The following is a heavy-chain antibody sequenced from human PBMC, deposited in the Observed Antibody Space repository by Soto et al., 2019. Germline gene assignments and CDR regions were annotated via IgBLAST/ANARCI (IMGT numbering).Heavy chain of an antibody. J-gene: IGHJ6*02. Sequence: PGGSLRLACAASGFTVSSNYMSWVRQAPGKGLEWVSVIYSGGSTYYADSVKGRFTISRDNSKNTLYLQMNSLRAEDTAVYYCARFGVVPAAPHLVVHGMHVSGQATTVTLSS. CDR1: GFTVSSNY. D-gene: IGHD2-2*01. CDR2: IYSGGST. CDR3: ARFGVVPAAPHLVVHGMHV. V-gene: IGHV3-66*01.